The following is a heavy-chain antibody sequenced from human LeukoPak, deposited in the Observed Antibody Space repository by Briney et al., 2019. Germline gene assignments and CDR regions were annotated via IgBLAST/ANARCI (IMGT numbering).Heavy chain of an antibody. CDR2: ISGSGVGT. V-gene: IGHV3-23*01. Sequence: GGSLRLSCAASGFTFSSFAMSWVRQAPGKGLQWVSVISGSGVGTYYADSVKGRFTISRDNSKNTLFLQVNSLRAEDTAVYYCAREIGDFDYWGQGALVTVSS. CDR3: AREIGDFDY. J-gene: IGHJ4*02. CDR1: GFTFSSFA.